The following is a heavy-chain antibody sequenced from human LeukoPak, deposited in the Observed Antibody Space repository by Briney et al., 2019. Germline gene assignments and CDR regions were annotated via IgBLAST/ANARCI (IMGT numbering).Heavy chain of an antibody. J-gene: IGHJ6*03. Sequence: PSQTLSLTCTVSGGSISSGSYYWSWIRQPAGKGLEWIGRIYTSGSTNYNPSLKSRVTISVDTSKNQFSLKLSSVTAADTAVYYCARLTTVTRGPYYHYVDVWGKGTTVTVSS. CDR2: IYTSGST. D-gene: IGHD4-17*01. CDR3: ARLTTVTRGPYYHYVDV. V-gene: IGHV4-61*02. CDR1: GGSISSGSYY.